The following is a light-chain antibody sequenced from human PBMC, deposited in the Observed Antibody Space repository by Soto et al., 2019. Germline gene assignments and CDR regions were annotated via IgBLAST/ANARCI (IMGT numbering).Light chain of an antibody. CDR2: GAY. V-gene: IGKV3-20*01. Sequence: EIVLTQSPGTLSLSPGERATLSCRASQSVSSSYLAWYQQKPGQAPRLLLYGAYRRATGIPHRFSGSGSGPDFTLTISRLEPEDFAVYYCQQYGSSPHTFGQGPKLEIK. CDR3: QQYGSSPHT. J-gene: IGKJ2*01. CDR1: QSVSSSY.